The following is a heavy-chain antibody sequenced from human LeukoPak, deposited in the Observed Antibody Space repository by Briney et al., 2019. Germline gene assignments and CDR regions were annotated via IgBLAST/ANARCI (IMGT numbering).Heavy chain of an antibody. J-gene: IGHJ4*02. V-gene: IGHV1-18*01. CDR1: GYTFTSYG. Sequence: ASVKVSCKASGYTFTSYGISWVRQAPGQGLEWMGWISAYNGNTNYAQKLQGRVTMTTDTSTSTVYMELSSLRSEDTAVYYCARDRGILLWFGELDYWGQGTLVTVSS. D-gene: IGHD3-10*01. CDR2: ISAYNGNT. CDR3: ARDRGILLWFGELDY.